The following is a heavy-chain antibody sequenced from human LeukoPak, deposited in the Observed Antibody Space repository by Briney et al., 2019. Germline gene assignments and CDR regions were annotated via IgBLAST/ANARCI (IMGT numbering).Heavy chain of an antibody. J-gene: IGHJ4*02. CDR1: GGSISSSSNY. D-gene: IGHD1-1*01. Sequence: PSETLSLTRTVSGGSISSSSNYWGWIRQPPGKGLEWIGSIYYSGSTYYNPSLKSRVTISVDTSKDQFSLRLSSVTAADTALYYCAGHHTGTLRVDYWGQGTLVTVSS. CDR3: AGHHTGTLRVDY. V-gene: IGHV4-39*01. CDR2: IYYSGST.